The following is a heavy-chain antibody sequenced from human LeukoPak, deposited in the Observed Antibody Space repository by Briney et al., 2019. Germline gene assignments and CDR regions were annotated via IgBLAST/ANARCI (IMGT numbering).Heavy chain of an antibody. Sequence: KASETLSLTCTVSGGSISSYYWSWIRQPPGKGLEWIGYIYYSGSTNYNPSLKSRVTISVDTSKNQFSLKLSSVTAADTAVYYCARYSVVRGVKAFDPWGQGTLVTVSS. J-gene: IGHJ5*02. V-gene: IGHV4-59*01. D-gene: IGHD3-10*01. CDR2: IYYSGST. CDR1: GGSISSYY. CDR3: ARYSVVRGVKAFDP.